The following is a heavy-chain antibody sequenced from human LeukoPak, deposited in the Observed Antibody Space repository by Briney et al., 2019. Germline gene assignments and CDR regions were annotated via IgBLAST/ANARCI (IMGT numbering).Heavy chain of an antibody. CDR3: ARLGPLAWNHYGSGTPL. CDR2: IDYSGST. D-gene: IGHD3-10*01. J-gene: IGHJ4*02. V-gene: IGHV4-39*01. Sequence: SETLSLTCIVSSGSISSSSYYWGWIRQPPGKGLEWIGSIDYSGSTYYNPSLKSRVTISVDTSKNQISLKLSSVTAADTAVYYCARLGPLAWNHYGSGTPLWGQGTLVTVSS. CDR1: SGSISSSSYY.